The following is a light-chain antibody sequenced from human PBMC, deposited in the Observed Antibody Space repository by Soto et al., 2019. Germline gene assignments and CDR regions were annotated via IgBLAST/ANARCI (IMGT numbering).Light chain of an antibody. Sequence: LAQPASVSGSPGQSITISCTGASGYVGTYSLVSWYQQHPGKAPKVVIYEGHKRPSGVPDRFSGSTSVNTASLTISGLQTDDEAGYYCCLYVGATTYVFGTGTKVTVL. V-gene: IGLV2-23*01. CDR2: EGH. CDR1: SGYVGTYSL. CDR3: CLYVGATTYV. J-gene: IGLJ1*01.